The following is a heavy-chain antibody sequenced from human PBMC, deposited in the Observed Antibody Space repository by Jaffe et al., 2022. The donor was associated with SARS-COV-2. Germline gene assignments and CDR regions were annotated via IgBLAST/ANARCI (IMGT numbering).Heavy chain of an antibody. CDR3: ARETIGGLVDLEQ. D-gene: IGHD1-1*01. CDR1: GFIFSNYW. J-gene: IGHJ4*02. V-gene: IGHV3-7*01. Sequence: EGQLVESGGALVQPGGSLRLSCAASGFIFSNYWMSWVRQGPGKGPEWVAHINDEGRNKDYGDSVKGRFTISRDNANNLLYLLMTSLRAEDTGLYYCARETIGGLVDLEQWGQGTLVTVSS. CDR2: INDEGRNK.